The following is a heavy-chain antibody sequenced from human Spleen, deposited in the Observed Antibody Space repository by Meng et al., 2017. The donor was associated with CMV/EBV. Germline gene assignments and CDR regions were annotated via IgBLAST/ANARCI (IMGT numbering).Heavy chain of an antibody. J-gene: IGHJ4*02. CDR2: IKQDGSEK. D-gene: IGHD4-17*01. Sequence: GGSLRLSCAASGFTFSSYWMSWVRQAPGKGLEWVANIKQDGSEKYYVDSVKGRFTISRDNAKNSLNLQMNSLRAEDTAVYYCARNPGWDTVTPYFDYWGQGTLVTVSS. CDR3: ARNPGWDTVTPYFDY. V-gene: IGHV3-7*01. CDR1: GFTFSSYW.